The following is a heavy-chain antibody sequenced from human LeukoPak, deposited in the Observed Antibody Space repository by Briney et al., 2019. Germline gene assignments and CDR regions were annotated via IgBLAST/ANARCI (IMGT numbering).Heavy chain of an antibody. Sequence: SETLSLTCTVSGGSISSTSYYWGWIRQPPGKGLEWIGSIFYSGSTYNNPSLKSRVTISVDTSKNQFSLKLSSVTAADTAVYYCARLWARCSSTSCYSNPYYFDYWGQGTQVTVSS. V-gene: IGHV4-39*01. CDR1: GGSISSTSYY. CDR3: ARLWARCSSTSCYSNPYYFDY. J-gene: IGHJ4*02. CDR2: IFYSGST. D-gene: IGHD2-2*01.